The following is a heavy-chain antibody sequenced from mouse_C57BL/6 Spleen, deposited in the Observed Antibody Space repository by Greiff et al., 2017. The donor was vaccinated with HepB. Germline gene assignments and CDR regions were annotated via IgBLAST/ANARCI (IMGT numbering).Heavy chain of an antibody. V-gene: IGHV5-16*01. CDR1: GFTFSDYY. J-gene: IGHJ4*01. Sequence: EVKLLESEGGLVQPGRSMKLSCTASGFTFSDYYMAWVRQVPEKGLEWVANINYDGSSTYYLDSLKSRFIISRDNAKNILYLQMSSLKSEDTATYYCARDLGVADYYAMDYWGQGTSVTVSS. D-gene: IGHD1-1*01. CDR3: ARDLGVADYYAMDY. CDR2: INYDGSST.